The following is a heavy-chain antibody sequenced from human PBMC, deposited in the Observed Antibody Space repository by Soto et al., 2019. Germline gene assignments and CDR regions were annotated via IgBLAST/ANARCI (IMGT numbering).Heavy chain of an antibody. CDR3: ATCQGDIVVVVAATGQWFDP. CDR2: ISGSGGST. J-gene: IGHJ5*02. V-gene: IGHV3-23*01. Sequence: GGSLRLSCAASGFTFSSYAMSWVRQAPGKGLEWVSAISGSGGSTYYADSVKGRFTISRDNSKNTLYLQMNSLRAEDTAVYYCATCQGDIVVVVAATGQWFDPWGQGTLVTVSS. CDR1: GFTFSSYA. D-gene: IGHD2-15*01.